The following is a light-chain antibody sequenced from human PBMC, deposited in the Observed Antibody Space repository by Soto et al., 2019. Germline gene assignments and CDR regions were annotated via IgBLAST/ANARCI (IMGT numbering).Light chain of an antibody. CDR3: HQYALAPWT. CDR1: QSVLYSANNENY. CDR2: WAS. Sequence: DIVVTQSPESLAVSLSERATIHCTSSQSVLYSANNENYLAWFQQKPGQPPKLLIYWASTRESGVPDRFSGSGSGKDFTLTISSLQAEDVAVYYCHQYALAPWTFGQGTKVQIK. V-gene: IGKV4-1*01. J-gene: IGKJ1*01.